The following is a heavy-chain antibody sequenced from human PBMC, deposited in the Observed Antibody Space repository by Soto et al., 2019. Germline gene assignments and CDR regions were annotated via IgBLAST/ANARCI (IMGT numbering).Heavy chain of an antibody. CDR1: GGSMSRYY. J-gene: IGHJ4*02. CDR2: IYYSGYT. V-gene: IGHV4-59*01. CDR3: AGGMAPIELDF. D-gene: IGHD3-16*01. Sequence: QVQLQESGPGLVKPSETLSLTCTVSGGSMSRYYWIWIRQAPGKGLEWIGYIYYSGYTKYDPSLKSRVTMSVDTSNTPFSLKLSSVSAADTAVYYCAGGMAPIELDFWGQGTLVTASS.